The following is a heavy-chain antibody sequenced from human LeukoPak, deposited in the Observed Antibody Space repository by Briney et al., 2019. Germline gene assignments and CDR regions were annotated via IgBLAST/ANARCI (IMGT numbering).Heavy chain of an antibody. CDR2: IYSDGSGT. D-gene: IGHD6-19*01. CDR1: GFTFSRDW. J-gene: IGHJ4*02. CDR3: AKGMDVGSGWYYFDY. V-gene: IGHV3-74*01. Sequence: GGSLRLSCAASGFTFSRDWMHWVRQAPGKGLVWVSRIYSDGSGTSYADSVKGRFTISRDNAKNSLYLQMNSLRAEDTAVYYCAKGMDVGSGWYYFDYWGQGTLVTVSS.